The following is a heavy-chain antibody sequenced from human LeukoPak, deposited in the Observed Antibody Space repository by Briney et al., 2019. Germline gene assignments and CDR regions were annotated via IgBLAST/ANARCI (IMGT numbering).Heavy chain of an antibody. D-gene: IGHD5-18*01. J-gene: IGHJ4*02. CDR2: PSGSGAST. Sequence: GGSLRLSSAASGFTFSSCAMTWVRQAPGKGLGWVSSPSGSGASTFYADSVKGRLTISRDNSKNTLSLQMSSLRAEDTAVYFCAKYLGKYSYGYSGLDYWGQGTLVTVSS. CDR3: AKYLGKYSYGYSGLDY. CDR1: GFTFSSCA. V-gene: IGHV3-23*01.